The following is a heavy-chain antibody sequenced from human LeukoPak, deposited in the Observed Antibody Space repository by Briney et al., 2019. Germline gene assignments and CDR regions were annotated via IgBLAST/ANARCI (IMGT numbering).Heavy chain of an antibody. V-gene: IGHV3-48*03. CDR1: GFSLSSYE. D-gene: IGHD3-9*01. J-gene: IGHJ3*02. Sequence: GGSLRLSCAASGFSLSSYEMTWVRQAAGKGLEWVAFINSLSSTKYYADSVQGRFIISTDIAKNSLYLQMNSLRAEDTAVYYCARFDINPIYDAFDIWGQGTMVTVSS. CDR3: ARFDINPIYDAFDI. CDR2: INSLSSTK.